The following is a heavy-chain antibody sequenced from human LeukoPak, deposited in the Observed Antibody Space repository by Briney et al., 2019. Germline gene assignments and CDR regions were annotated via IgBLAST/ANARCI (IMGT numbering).Heavy chain of an antibody. CDR1: GFTFSSYA. CDR3: ASDSTLWFGEGYFDY. J-gene: IGHJ4*02. V-gene: IGHV3-30*04. Sequence: PGRSLRLSCAASGFTFSSYAMHWVRQAPGKGLEWVAVISYDGSNKYYADSVKGRFTISRDNSKNTLYLQMNSLRAEDTAVYYCASDSTLWFGEGYFDYWGQGTLVTVSS. CDR2: ISYDGSNK. D-gene: IGHD3-10*01.